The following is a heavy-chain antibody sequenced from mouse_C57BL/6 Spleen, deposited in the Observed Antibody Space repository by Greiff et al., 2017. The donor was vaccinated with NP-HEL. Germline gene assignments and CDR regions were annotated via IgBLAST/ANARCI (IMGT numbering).Heavy chain of an antibody. CDR1: GYAFTNYL. Sequence: VQLQQSGAELVRPGTSVKVSCKASGYAFTNYLIEWVKQRPGQGLEWIGVINPGSGGTNYNEKFKGKATLTADKSSSTAYMQLSSLTSEDSAVYICARSPFYYAMDYWGQGTSVTVSS. CDR3: ARSPFYYAMDY. V-gene: IGHV1-54*01. J-gene: IGHJ4*01. CDR2: INPGSGGT.